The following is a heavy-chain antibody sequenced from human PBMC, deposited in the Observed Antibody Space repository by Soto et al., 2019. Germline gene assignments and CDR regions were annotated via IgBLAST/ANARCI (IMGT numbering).Heavy chain of an antibody. CDR2: IYYSGST. D-gene: IGHD3-22*01. CDR1: CGSISSGGYY. J-gene: IGHJ4*02. V-gene: IGHV4-31*03. Sequence: SETLSLTCTVSCGSISSGGYYWSWIRQHPGKGLEWIGYIYYSGSTYYNPSLKSRVTISVDTSKNQFSLKLSSVTAADTAVYYCARDSSYDSSGYLLDYWGQGTLVTVSS. CDR3: ARDSSYDSSGYLLDY.